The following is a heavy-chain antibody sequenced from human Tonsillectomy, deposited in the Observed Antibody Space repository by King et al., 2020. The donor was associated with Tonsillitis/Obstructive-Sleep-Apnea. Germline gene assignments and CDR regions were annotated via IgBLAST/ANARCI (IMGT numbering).Heavy chain of an antibody. Sequence: VQLVESGGGVVQPGRSLRLSCAASGFTFSRYAIHWVRQGPGKGLEWVAVISYDGSNKYYADSVEGRFTISRDNSKNTLYLQMNSLGAEDTAMYYCAREGIYDPSGYADAFDIWGQGTMVTVSS. CDR1: GFTFSRYA. D-gene: IGHD3-22*01. J-gene: IGHJ3*02. CDR2: ISYDGSNK. CDR3: AREGIYDPSGYADAFDI. V-gene: IGHV3-30*04.